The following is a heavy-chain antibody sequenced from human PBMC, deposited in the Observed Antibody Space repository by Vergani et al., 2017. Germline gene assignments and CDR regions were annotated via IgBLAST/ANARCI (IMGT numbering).Heavy chain of an antibody. Sequence: EMQLVQSGAEVRKPGESVKISCRTSGYNFDIYWIGWVRQMPGKGLEWMGIVYPADSDTRYSPSFKGQVTVSADKSTSTAYLQWSSLKASDTAMYYCARPRITIFGVVIINYFDYWGQGTLVTVSS. D-gene: IGHD3-3*01. CDR2: VYPADSDT. CDR3: ARPRITIFGVVIINYFDY. V-gene: IGHV5-51*01. CDR1: GYNFDIYW. J-gene: IGHJ4*02.